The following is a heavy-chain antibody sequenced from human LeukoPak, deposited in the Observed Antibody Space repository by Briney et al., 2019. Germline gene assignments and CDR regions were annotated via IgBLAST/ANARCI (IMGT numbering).Heavy chain of an antibody. CDR3: ARQRGSTSGGGFDP. J-gene: IGHJ5*02. CDR2: IYHSGST. CDR1: GFSISNGYY. V-gene: IGHV4-38-2*02. D-gene: IGHD2-2*01. Sequence: SETLSLTCTVSGFSISNGYYWGWTRQPPGKGLEWIGNIYHSGSTYYNPSLKSRVTISVDTSKNQFSLKLSSVTAADTAVYYCARQRGSTSGGGFDPWGQGTLVTVSS.